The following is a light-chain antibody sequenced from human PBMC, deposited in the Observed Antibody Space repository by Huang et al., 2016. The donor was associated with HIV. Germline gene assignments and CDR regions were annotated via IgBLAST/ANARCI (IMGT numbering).Light chain of an antibody. V-gene: IGKV1-33*01. CDR2: GAS. CDR1: QDIRSY. CDR3: QQYDSLYT. Sequence: IQMTQSPASLSAYVGDRVTIPCQTNQDIRSYLNWYQQKPGKAPRLLIYGASNLQAGVPSRFSGKGSGTDFTITISRLQSEDIAKYYCQQYDSLYTFGQGTRLEIK. J-gene: IGKJ2*01.